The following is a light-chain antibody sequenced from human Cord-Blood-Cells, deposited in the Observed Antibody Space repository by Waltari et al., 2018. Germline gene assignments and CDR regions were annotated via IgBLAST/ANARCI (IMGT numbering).Light chain of an antibody. CDR1: SSDVGSYNL. CDR2: EGS. Sequence: QSALTQPAPVSGSPGQSITISCTGTSSDVGSYNLVSWYQQHPGKAPKLMIYEGSKRPSGVSNRFSVSKSGNTASLTISGLQAEDEADYYCCSYAGSSTWVFGGGTKLTVL. J-gene: IGLJ3*02. CDR3: CSYAGSSTWV. V-gene: IGLV2-23*01.